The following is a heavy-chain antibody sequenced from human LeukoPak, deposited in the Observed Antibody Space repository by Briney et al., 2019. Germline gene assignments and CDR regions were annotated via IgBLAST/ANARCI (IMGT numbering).Heavy chain of an antibody. D-gene: IGHD3-3*01. V-gene: IGHV3-9*01. J-gene: IGHJ4*02. CDR1: GFTFSSYA. CDR2: ISWNSGSI. Sequence: GGSLRLSCAASGFTFSSYAMSWVRQAPGKGLEWVSGISWNSGSIGYADSVKGRFTISRDNAKNSLYLQMNSLRAEDTALYYCAKDRSRFLEWLFDYWGQGTLVTVSS. CDR3: AKDRSRFLEWLFDY.